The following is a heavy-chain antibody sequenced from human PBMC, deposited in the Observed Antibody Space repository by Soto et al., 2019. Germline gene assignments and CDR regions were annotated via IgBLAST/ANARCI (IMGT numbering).Heavy chain of an antibody. Sequence: GESLKISCKGSGYSFSSYWIGWVLQIPWKGLEWMGIIYPGDSDTRYSPSFQGQVTISADKSISTAYLQWSSLKASDTAMYYCASHSVEYYDFWSGYYPDNYYYYGMDVWGQGTTVTVSS. D-gene: IGHD3-3*01. V-gene: IGHV5-51*01. CDR3: ASHSVEYYDFWSGYYPDNYYYYGMDV. CDR2: IYPGDSDT. J-gene: IGHJ6*02. CDR1: GYSFSSYW.